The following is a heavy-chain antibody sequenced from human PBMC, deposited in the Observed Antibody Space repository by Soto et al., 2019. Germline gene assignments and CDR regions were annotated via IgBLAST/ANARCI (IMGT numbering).Heavy chain of an antibody. V-gene: IGHV4-30-2*01. CDR3: ARGQRITIFGVVTNQCFDY. J-gene: IGHJ4*02. D-gene: IGHD3-3*01. CDR1: GGSISSGGYS. Sequence: PSETLSLTCAVSGGSISSGGYSWSWIRQPPGKGLEWIGYIYHSGSTNYNPSLKSRVTISVDTSKNQFSLKLSSVTAADTAVYYCARGQRITIFGVVTNQCFDYWGQGTLVTVSS. CDR2: IYHSGST.